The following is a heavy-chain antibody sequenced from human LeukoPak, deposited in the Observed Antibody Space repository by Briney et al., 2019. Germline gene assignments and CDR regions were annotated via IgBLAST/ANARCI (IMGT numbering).Heavy chain of an antibody. CDR3: ARGLPYSSSSWGVYYFDY. J-gene: IGHJ4*02. CDR1: GYTFTSYG. D-gene: IGHD6-6*01. CDR2: ISAYNGNT. Sequence: ASVKVSCKASGYTFTSYGISWVRQAPGQGLEWMGWISAYNGNTNYAQTLQGRVTMTTDTSTSTAYMELRSLRSDDTAVYYCARGLPYSSSSWGVYYFDYWGQGTLVTVSS. V-gene: IGHV1-18*01.